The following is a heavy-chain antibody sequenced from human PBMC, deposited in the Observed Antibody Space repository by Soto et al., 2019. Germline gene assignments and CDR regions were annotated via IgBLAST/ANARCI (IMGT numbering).Heavy chain of an antibody. CDR1: GDSISRGGYF. V-gene: IGHV4-31*03. CDR2: IYYSGSA. CDR3: ARGIQRVNHYMDV. D-gene: IGHD1-1*01. Sequence: QVQLQESGPGLVKPSQTLSLTCIVSGDSISRGGYFWTWIRQHPGKGLEWIGYIYYSGSAFYTPSLKSRVTMSLDTSKNQFSLNLRSVTAADTAVFYCARGIQRVNHYMDVWGKGTAVAVSS. J-gene: IGHJ6*03.